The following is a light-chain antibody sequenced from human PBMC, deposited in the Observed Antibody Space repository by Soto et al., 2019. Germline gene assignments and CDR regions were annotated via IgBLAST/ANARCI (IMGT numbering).Light chain of an antibody. CDR1: QSISRQ. CDR3: LQDQSYWT. J-gene: IGKJ1*01. V-gene: IGKV1-5*03. Sequence: DIQMTQSPSTLSASVGDRVSITCRASQSISRQLAWYQQKPGKAPNLLIYQASNLETGVPSRFTGSGSGTKFTLTISSLQPDDLATYYCLQDQSYWTFGQGTKVEVK. CDR2: QAS.